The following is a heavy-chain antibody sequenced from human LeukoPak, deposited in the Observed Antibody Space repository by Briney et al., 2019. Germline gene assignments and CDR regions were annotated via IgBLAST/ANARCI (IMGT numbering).Heavy chain of an antibody. J-gene: IGHJ4*02. CDR2: FDPEDGET. V-gene: IGHV1-24*01. D-gene: IGHD2-2*01. Sequence: ASVKVSCKVSGYTLTELSMHWVRQAPGKGLEWMGGFDPEDGETIYAQTFQGRVTMTEDTSTATAYMELSSLRSEDTAVYYCAPGLRYQLLFWDYWGQGTLVTVSS. CDR1: GYTLTELS. CDR3: APGLRYQLLFWDY.